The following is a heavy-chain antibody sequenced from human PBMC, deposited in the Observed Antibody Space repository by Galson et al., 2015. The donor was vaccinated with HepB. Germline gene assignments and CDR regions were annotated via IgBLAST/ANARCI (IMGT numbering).Heavy chain of an antibody. CDR1: GYTFTTYG. CDR3: ARDGPQDYYDTSGYYYFDY. CDR2: ISAYNSNT. D-gene: IGHD3-22*01. V-gene: IGHV1-18*01. J-gene: IGHJ4*02. Sequence: SVKVSCKASGYTFTTYGISWMRQAPGQGLEWMGWISAYNSNTDNAQKFQGRVTMTTDTATSTAYMELRSLRSDDTAVYYCARDGPQDYYDTSGYYYFDYWGQGTLVTVSS.